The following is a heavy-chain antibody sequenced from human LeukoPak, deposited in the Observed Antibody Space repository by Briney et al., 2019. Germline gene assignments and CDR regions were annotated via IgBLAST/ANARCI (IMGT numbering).Heavy chain of an antibody. CDR2: INHSGST. V-gene: IGHV4-34*01. D-gene: IGHD5-18*01. CDR3: ARGRKYTSGYRVTELGSGYSDY. Sequence: PSETLSLTCAVYGGSFSGFYWSWIRRSPVKGLEWIGDINHSGSTKYNPSLKSRVSMSVDTSKNQFSLKLSSVTAADTAVYYCARGRKYTSGYRVTELGSGYSDYWGQGTLVTVSS. J-gene: IGHJ4*02. CDR1: GGSFSGFY.